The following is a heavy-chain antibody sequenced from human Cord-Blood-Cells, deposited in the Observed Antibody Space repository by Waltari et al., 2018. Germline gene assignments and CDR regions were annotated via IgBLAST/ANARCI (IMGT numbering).Heavy chain of an antibody. CDR1: GYTFTGYY. CDR3: ARDFQYYGGNYYYGMDV. D-gene: IGHD4-17*01. V-gene: IGHV1-2*02. CDR2: INPNSGGT. Sequence: QVQLVQSGAEVKKHGASVKVSCKASGYTFTGYYMHWVRQAPGPGLEWMGWINPNSGGTNYAQKFQGRVTMTRDTSISTAYMELSRLRSDDTAVYYCARDFQYYGGNYYYGMDVWGQGTTVTVSS. J-gene: IGHJ6*02.